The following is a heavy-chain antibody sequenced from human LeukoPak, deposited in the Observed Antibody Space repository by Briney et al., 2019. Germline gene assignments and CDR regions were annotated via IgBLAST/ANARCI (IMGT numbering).Heavy chain of an antibody. Sequence: TSETLSLTCTVSGGSISSYYWSWIRQPAGKGLEWIGRIYTSGSTNYNPSLKSRVTMSVDTSKNQFSLKLSSVTAADTAVYYCARDIASSPAYYYYMDVWGKGTTVTVSS. J-gene: IGHJ6*03. D-gene: IGHD6-13*01. CDR3: ARDIASSPAYYYYMDV. CDR1: GGSISSYY. V-gene: IGHV4-4*07. CDR2: IYTSGST.